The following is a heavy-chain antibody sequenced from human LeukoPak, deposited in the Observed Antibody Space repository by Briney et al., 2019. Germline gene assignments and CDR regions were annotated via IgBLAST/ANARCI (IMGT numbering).Heavy chain of an antibody. D-gene: IGHD4-23*01. CDR2: IYQSGIT. V-gene: IGHV4-38-2*02. CDR1: GYSISSGYY. Sequence: SETLSLTCTVSGYSISSGYYWGWIRPPPGKGLEWIGTIYQSGITYYKPSLKSRVTISGDTSKNQFSLRLTSVTAADTAVYYCARVGTTVVTQGMDSWGQGTLVTVSS. CDR3: ARVGTTVVTQGMDS. J-gene: IGHJ4*02.